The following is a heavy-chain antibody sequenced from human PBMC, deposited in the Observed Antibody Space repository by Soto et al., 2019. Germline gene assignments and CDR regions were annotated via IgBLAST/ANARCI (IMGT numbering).Heavy chain of an antibody. V-gene: IGHV3-73*02. CDR2: IRSKANSYAT. CDR3: TRTMTTAAFDI. Sequence: EVRLVESGGGLVQPGGSLKLSCAASGFTFSGSAMHWVRQASGKGLEWVGRIRSKANSYATAYAASVKGRFTISRDDSKNTAYLQMNSLKTEDTAFYYCTRTMTTAAFDIWGQGTMVTVSS. J-gene: IGHJ3*02. D-gene: IGHD4-17*01. CDR1: GFTFSGSA.